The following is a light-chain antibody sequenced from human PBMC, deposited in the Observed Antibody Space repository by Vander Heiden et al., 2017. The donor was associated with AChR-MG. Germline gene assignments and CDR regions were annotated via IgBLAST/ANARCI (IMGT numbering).Light chain of an antibody. CDR2: SNN. J-gene: IGLJ3*02. Sequence: QSVLTQPPSASGTPGPRISISCSGSSSNIGVNIVSWYQQLPGTAPKLLIYSNNERPSGVPDRFSGSRSGTSASLAISGLQSEDEAEYYCAAWDDSLNGWVFGGGTKLTVL. V-gene: IGLV1-44*01. CDR3: AAWDDSLNGWV. CDR1: SSNIGVNI.